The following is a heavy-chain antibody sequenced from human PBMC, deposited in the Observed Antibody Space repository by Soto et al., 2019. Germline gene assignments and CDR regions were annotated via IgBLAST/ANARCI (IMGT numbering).Heavy chain of an antibody. CDR1: GGSSGDYY. J-gene: IGHJ4*02. CDR2: INRSGST. V-gene: IGHV4-34*01. CDR3: GGTKKYYYGPRPLLDY. D-gene: IGHD3-10*01. Sequence: PSETLSLTCAVYGGSSGDYYWTWIRQPPGRGLEWIGEINRSGSTNYSPSLKSRVTISVDTSKNQFSRNLSPVTAANTAVYYCGGTKKYYYGPRPLLDYWGQGTLVTVSS.